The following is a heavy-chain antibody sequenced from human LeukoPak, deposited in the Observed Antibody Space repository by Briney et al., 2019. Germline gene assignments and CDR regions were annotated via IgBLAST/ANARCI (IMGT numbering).Heavy chain of an antibody. D-gene: IGHD3-22*01. CDR3: AKRGVVIRVILVGFHKEAYYFDS. CDR2: ISDSGGSR. V-gene: IGHV3-23*01. J-gene: IGHJ4*02. CDR1: GITLSNYG. Sequence: GSLRLSCAVSGITLSNYGMSWVRQAPGKGLEWVAGISDSGGSRNYADSVKGRFTISRDNPKNTLYLQMNSLRAEDTAVYFCAKRGVVIRVILVGFHKEAYYFDSWGQGALVTVSS.